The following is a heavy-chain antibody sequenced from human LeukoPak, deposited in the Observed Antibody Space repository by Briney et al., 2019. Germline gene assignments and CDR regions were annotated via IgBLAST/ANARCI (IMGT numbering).Heavy chain of an antibody. CDR3: ARDLLNEGNHLDY. CDR2: IYYSGST. J-gene: IGHJ4*02. CDR1: GGSISSYY. D-gene: IGHD4-23*01. V-gene: IGHV4-59*01. Sequence: LETLSLTCTVSGGSISSYYWSWIRQPPGKGLEWIGYIYYSGSTNYNPSLKSRVTISVDTSKNQFSLKLSSVTAADTAVYYCARDLLNEGNHLDYWGQGTLVTVSS.